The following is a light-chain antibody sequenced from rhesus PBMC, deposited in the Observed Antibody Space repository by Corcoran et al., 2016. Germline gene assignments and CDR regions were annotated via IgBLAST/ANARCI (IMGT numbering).Light chain of an antibody. Sequence: QAAPTQPPSVSGSPGQSVTISCTGTSSDVGYYNYVSWYQQHPGKAPKLMIYGVSKRPSGVSDRFSGSKSGKTASLTISGLQAEDEADYYCCTYTTSSTYIFGAGTRLTVL. CDR2: GVS. V-gene: IGLV2S7*01. CDR3: CTYTTSSTYI. CDR1: SSDVGYYNY. J-gene: IGLJ1*01.